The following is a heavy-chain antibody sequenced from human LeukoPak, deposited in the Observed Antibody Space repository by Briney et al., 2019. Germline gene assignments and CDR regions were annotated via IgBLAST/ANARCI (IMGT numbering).Heavy chain of an antibody. D-gene: IGHD6-13*01. Sequence: ASVKVSCKASGYTFTGYYMHWVRQAPGQGLEWMGWINPNSGGTNYAQKFQGRVTMTRDTSISTAYMELSRLRAEDTAVYYCAGERGNSSWYNTFYYYYYMDVWGKGTTVTISS. CDR1: GYTFTGYY. CDR2: INPNSGGT. J-gene: IGHJ6*03. CDR3: AGERGNSSWYNTFYYYYYMDV. V-gene: IGHV1-2*02.